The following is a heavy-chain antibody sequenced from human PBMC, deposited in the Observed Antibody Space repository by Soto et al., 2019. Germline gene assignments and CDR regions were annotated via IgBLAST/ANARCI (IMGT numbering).Heavy chain of an antibody. V-gene: IGHV4-31*03. CDR1: GGSISSGGYY. CDR3: ARFRSGGSLTNPRFDS. D-gene: IGHD2-15*01. CDR2: IYYSGST. J-gene: IGHJ4*02. Sequence: QVQLQESGPGLVKPSQTLSLTCTVSGGSISSGGYYWSWIRQHPGKGLEWIGYIYYSGSTYYNPSLKSRVTISVDTSKNQFSLKLSSVTAADTAVYYCARFRSGGSLTNPRFDSWGQGTLVTVSS.